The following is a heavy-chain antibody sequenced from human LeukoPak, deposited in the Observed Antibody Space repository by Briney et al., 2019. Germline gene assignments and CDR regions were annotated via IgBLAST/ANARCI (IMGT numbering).Heavy chain of an antibody. D-gene: IGHD2-2*01. CDR3: ARDGVVVPASTSYYYYYMDV. Sequence: GGSLRLSCAASGFTVSSNYMSWVRQAPGKGLEWVSVIYSGGSTYYADSVKGRFTISRDNAKNSLYLQMNSLRAEDTAVYYCARDGVVVPASTSYYYYYMDVWGKGTTVTVSS. J-gene: IGHJ6*03. CDR1: GFTVSSNY. CDR2: IYSGGST. V-gene: IGHV3-53*01.